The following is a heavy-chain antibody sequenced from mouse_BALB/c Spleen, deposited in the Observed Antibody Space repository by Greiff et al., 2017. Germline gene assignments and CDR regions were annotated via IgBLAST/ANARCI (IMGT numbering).Heavy chain of an antibody. CDR1: GFTFSSYT. CDR3: ARHGLGRDYYYFDY. J-gene: IGHJ2*01. CDR2: ISNGGGST. V-gene: IGHV5-12-2*01. Sequence: DVKLVESGGGLVQPGGSLKLSCAASGFTFSSYTMSWVRQTPEKRLEWVAYISNGGGSTYYPDTVKGRFTISRDNAKNTLYLQMSSLKSEDTAMYYCARHGLGRDYYYFDYWGQGTTLTVSS. D-gene: IGHD4-1*01.